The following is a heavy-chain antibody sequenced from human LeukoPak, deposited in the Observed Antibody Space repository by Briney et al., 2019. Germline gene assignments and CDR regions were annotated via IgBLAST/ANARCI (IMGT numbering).Heavy chain of an antibody. D-gene: IGHD3-22*01. CDR1: GFTFSSYA. J-gene: IGHJ4*02. V-gene: IGHV3-23*01. CDR3: AKDLNYYDSSRYYDY. CDR2: ISGSGGST. Sequence: GGSLRLSCAASGFTFSSYAMSWVRQAPGNGLEWVSAISGSGGSTYYADSVKGRFTISRDNSKNTLYLQMNSLRAEDTAVYYCAKDLNYYDSSRYYDYWGQGTLVTVSS.